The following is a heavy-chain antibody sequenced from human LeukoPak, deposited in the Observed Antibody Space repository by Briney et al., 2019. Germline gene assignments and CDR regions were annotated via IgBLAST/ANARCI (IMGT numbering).Heavy chain of an antibody. CDR1: GGTFSSYA. J-gene: IGHJ6*02. CDR2: IIPILGIA. D-gene: IGHD6-19*01. Sequence: VASVKVSCKASGGTFSSYAISWVRQAPGQGLEWMGRIIPILGIANYAQKFQGRVTITADKSTSTAYMELSSLRSEDTAVYYCARDRYSSYYYYGMDVWGQGTTVTVSS. V-gene: IGHV1-69*04. CDR3: ARDRYSSYYYYGMDV.